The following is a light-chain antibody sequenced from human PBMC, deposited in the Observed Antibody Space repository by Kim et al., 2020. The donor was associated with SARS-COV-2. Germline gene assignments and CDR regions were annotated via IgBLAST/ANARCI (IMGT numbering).Light chain of an antibody. CDR1: SDGVCGYNY. V-gene: IGLV2-11*03. Sequence: QAVTITGTGTSDGVCGYNYVSWYQQLPGNAPRLMIYDGNKRPSGVPDRFSASKSGNTASLSITGLQADDEADYYCCSYAGGYAQVAFGGGTQLTVL. CDR3: CSYAGGYAQVA. CDR2: DGN. J-gene: IGLJ2*01.